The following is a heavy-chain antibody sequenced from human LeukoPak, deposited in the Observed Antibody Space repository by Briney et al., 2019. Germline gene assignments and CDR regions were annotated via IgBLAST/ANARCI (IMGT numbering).Heavy chain of an antibody. Sequence: PGGSLRLSCAATGLSFSSFAMSWVRQGPARGLEWVAGIRGYGESFYGDSVKGRFTLSSDSSGNTVYFQLNNLRVEDTAIYYCAKASWVSSTDAVRWGQGTLVTVSS. CDR2: IRGYGES. CDR1: GLSFSSFA. D-gene: IGHD3-16*01. J-gene: IGHJ4*02. V-gene: IGHV3-23*01. CDR3: AKASWVSSTDAVR.